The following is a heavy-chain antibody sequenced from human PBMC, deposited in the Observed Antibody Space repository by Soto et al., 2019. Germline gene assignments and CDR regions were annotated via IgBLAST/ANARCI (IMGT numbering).Heavy chain of an antibody. CDR2: ISYDGSDK. CDR1: GFTFNTFG. V-gene: IGHV3-30*03. Sequence: QEQLVESGGGVVLPGRSLRLSCAASGFTFNTFGMHWVRQAPGKGLEWVAVISYDGSDKYYSDSVRGRFTISRDNSMNTLYLQMNSLRTEDTAVYYCARLRSDAFDIWGQGTLVTVSS. D-gene: IGHD4-17*01. J-gene: IGHJ3*02. CDR3: ARLRSDAFDI.